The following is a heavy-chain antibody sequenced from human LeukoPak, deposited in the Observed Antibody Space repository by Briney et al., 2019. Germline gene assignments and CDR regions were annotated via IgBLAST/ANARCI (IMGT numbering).Heavy chain of an antibody. CDR2: IYFTGST. CDR1: GDSISSYY. D-gene: IGHD3-22*01. J-gene: IGHJ4*02. V-gene: IGHV4-59*08. CDR3: ARHYYDSSAYSYSSKNYFDY. Sequence: PSETLSLTCTVTGDSISSYYWSWIRQAPGKGGEGIGYIYFTGSTKYNPCLKSRGTIPVATSETQFSLKLHSVTAAHTAVYYCARHYYDSSAYSYSSKNYFDYWGQGSLVTVSS.